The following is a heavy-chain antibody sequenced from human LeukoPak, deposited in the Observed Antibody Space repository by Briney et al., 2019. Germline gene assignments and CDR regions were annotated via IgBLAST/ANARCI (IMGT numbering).Heavy chain of an antibody. J-gene: IGHJ1*01. V-gene: IGHV1-69*06. Sequence: SVKLSCKASGATFSSYGISWVRQAPGQGLEWMARIIPIFGTTNYAQKFQGRVTITADTSTSIAYMDLRSLRSEDTAVYYCARDYYYDSSGYHPAEYFNHWGQGSRVTVTS. CDR3: ARDYYYDSSGYHPAEYFNH. D-gene: IGHD3-22*01. CDR2: IIPIFGTT. CDR1: GATFSSYG.